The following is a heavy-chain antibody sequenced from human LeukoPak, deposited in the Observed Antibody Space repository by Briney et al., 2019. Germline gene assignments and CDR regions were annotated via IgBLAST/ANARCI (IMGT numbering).Heavy chain of an antibody. D-gene: IGHD3-22*01. CDR1: GFTFTSSA. Sequence: ASVKVSCKASGFTFTSSAMQWVRQARGQRLEGIGWIVVGGGNTNYAQKFQERVTITRDMSTSTAYMELSSLRSEDTAVYYCAADSSGYHDAFDIWGQGTMVTVSS. J-gene: IGHJ3*02. CDR2: IVVGGGNT. CDR3: AADSSGYHDAFDI. V-gene: IGHV1-58*02.